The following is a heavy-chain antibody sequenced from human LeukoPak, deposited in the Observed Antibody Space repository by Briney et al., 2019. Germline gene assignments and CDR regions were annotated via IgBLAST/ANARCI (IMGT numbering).Heavy chain of an antibody. CDR3: AKASWVSTADAVL. CDR1: GFIFSSYA. V-gene: IGHV3-23*02. D-gene: IGHD3-16*01. CDR2: LRGDGET. J-gene: IGHJ4*02. Sequence: PGGSLTLSCAASGFIFSSYAMSWVRQAPARGLEWVSSLRGDGETFYGDSVRGRFSLSRDESRSTVYLHLNNLRVEDTAIYYCAKASWVSTADAVLWGQGTVVTVS.